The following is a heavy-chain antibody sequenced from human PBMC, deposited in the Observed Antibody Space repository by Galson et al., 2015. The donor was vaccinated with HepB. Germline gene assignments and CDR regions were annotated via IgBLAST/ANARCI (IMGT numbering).Heavy chain of an antibody. V-gene: IGHV3-73*01. J-gene: IGHJ6*02. CDR2: IRSDANSYAT. D-gene: IGHD3-10*01. CDR3: TRHRARWFGELAPVYGMEV. Sequence: SLRLSCAASGFTFSGYAMHWVRQASGKGLEWVGRIRSDANSYATAYAASVKGRFTISRDDSKNTAYLQMNSLKNEDTAVYYCTRHRARWFGELAPVYGMEVGGQGTTVTVSS. CDR1: GFTFSGYA.